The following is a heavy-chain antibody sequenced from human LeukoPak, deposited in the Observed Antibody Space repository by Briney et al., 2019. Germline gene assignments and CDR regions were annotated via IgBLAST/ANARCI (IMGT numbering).Heavy chain of an antibody. CDR2: ISSSGSTI. CDR1: GFTFSDYY. J-gene: IGHJ3*02. Sequence: GGSLRLSCAASGFTFSDYYMSWIRQAPGKGLEWVSYISSSGSTIYYADSVKGRFTISRDNAKNSLYLQTNSLRAEDTAVYYCATGLQQDAFDIWGQGTMVTVSS. CDR3: ATGLQQDAFDI. V-gene: IGHV3-11*01. D-gene: IGHD4-11*01.